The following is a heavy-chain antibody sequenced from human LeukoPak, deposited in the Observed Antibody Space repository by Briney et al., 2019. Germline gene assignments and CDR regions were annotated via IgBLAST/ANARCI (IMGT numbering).Heavy chain of an antibody. Sequence: SETLSLTCTVSGGSISSGGYYWSWIRQHPGKGLEWIGYIYYSGSTYYNPSLKSRVTISVDTSKNQFSLKLSSVTAADTAVYYCARSHIVVVTAMRGGFDPWGQGTLVTVSS. CDR2: IYYSGST. J-gene: IGHJ5*02. CDR3: ARSHIVVVTAMRGGFDP. CDR1: GGSISSGGYY. V-gene: IGHV4-31*03. D-gene: IGHD2-21*02.